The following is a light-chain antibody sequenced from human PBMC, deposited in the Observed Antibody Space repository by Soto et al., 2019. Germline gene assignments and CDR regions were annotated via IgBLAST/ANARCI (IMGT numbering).Light chain of an antibody. Sequence: QSVLTQPPSAPETPEQTVSISCSGSNSNIASNTVNWYQHLPGTAPKLLIYYNNQRPSGVPDRFSGSKSGTSASLAISGLQSEDESDYYCAAWDDTLNRYVFGTGTKVTVL. CDR1: NSNIASNT. V-gene: IGLV1-44*01. CDR2: YNN. CDR3: AAWDDTLNRYV. J-gene: IGLJ1*01.